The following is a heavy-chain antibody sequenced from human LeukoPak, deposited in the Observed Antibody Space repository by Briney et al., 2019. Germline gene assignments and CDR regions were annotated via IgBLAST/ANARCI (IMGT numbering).Heavy chain of an antibody. CDR1: GFTFSSST. Sequence: PGGSLRLSCAASGFTFSSSTMNWVRQAPGKGLEWVSSITSSSTYIYYADSVRGRFTISRDNAKNSLFLHMDSLRAEDTAVYYCARDEAYYYYMDVWGKGTTVTVS. CDR2: ITSSSTYI. V-gene: IGHV3-21*01. CDR3: ARDEAYYYYMDV. J-gene: IGHJ6*03.